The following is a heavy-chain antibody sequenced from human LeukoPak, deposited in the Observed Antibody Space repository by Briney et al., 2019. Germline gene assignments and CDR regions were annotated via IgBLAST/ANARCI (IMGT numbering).Heavy chain of an antibody. D-gene: IGHD3-16*02. J-gene: IGHJ4*02. V-gene: IGHV4-34*01. CDR1: GGSLSDYY. Sequence: PSETLSLTCAVYGGSLSDYYWSWIRQPPGKGLEWIGYIWYSGFTCYNPSLKSRVTISVDTSKNQFSLKLSSVTAADTAVYYCARGRRYDYVWGSYRYGYYFDYWGQGTLVTVSS. CDR2: IWYSGFT. CDR3: ARGRRYDYVWGSYRYGYYFDY.